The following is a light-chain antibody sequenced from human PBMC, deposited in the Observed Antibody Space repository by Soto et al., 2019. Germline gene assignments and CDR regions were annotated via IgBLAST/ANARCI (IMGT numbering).Light chain of an antibody. CDR2: KNN. Sequence: QSVLTQPPSTSGTPGQRVTISCSGSSSNIGSNLVYWYQLVPGTAPKLLIFKNNQRPSGVPDRFSGSKSGTSASLAISGLRSGDEADYYCATWDDSLNDYVFATGTKVTVL. V-gene: IGLV1-47*01. J-gene: IGLJ1*01. CDR1: SSNIGSNL. CDR3: ATWDDSLNDYV.